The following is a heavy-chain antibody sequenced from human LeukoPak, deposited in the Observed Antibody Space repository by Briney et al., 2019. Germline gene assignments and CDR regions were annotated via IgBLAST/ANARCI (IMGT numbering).Heavy chain of an antibody. J-gene: IGHJ4*02. V-gene: IGHV3-21*04. Sequence: GGSLRLSCAASGFTFSSYSMNWVRQAPGKGLEWVSSISSSSSYIYYADSVKGRFTISRDNAKNSLYLQMNSLRAEDTAVYYCAKDISSGWILDYWGQGTLVTVSS. D-gene: IGHD6-19*01. CDR2: ISSSSSYI. CDR3: AKDISSGWILDY. CDR1: GFTFSSYS.